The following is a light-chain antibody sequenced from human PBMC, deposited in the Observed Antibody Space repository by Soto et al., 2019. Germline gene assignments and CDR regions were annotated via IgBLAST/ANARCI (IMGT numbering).Light chain of an antibody. J-gene: IGLJ1*01. Sequence: QSALTQPPSASGSPGQSVTISCTGASSDIGASDYVAWYQQYPGKAPKLIIYDVSQRPSGVPDRFSGSKSGNTASLTVSGLQAEDEADYYCTSYAGSNNFCVFGTGTKLTVL. CDR2: DVS. CDR3: TSYAGSNNFCV. V-gene: IGLV2-8*01. CDR1: SSDIGASDY.